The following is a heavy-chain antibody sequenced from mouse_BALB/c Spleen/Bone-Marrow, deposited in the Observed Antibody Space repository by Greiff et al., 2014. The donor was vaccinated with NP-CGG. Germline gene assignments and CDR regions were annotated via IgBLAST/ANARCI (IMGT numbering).Heavy chain of an antibody. V-gene: IGHV5-4*02. J-gene: IGHJ4*01. D-gene: IGHD2-14*01. CDR2: ISDGSTYT. CDR1: GFTFSDYY. Sequence: EVKLMESGGGLVKPGGSLKLSCAASGFTFSDYYMYWVRQTPEKRLEWVATISDGSTYTYYPDSVKGRFTISRDNAKNKLYLQMSSLKSEDTALYYCARDRGVQGYAMDYWGQGTSVTVSS. CDR3: ARDRGVQGYAMDY.